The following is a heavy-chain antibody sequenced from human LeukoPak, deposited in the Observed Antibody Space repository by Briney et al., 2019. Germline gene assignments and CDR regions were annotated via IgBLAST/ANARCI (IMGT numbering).Heavy chain of an antibody. CDR1: GFTFSDYY. D-gene: IGHD5-18*01. Sequence: GGSLRLSCAVSGFTFSDYYMSWIRQAPGKGLEWVSYISSSSSSTNYADSVKGRFTISRDNAKNSLYLQMNSLRAEDTAVYYCARWRYGYFDYWGQGTLVTVSS. CDR3: ARWRYGYFDY. V-gene: IGHV3-11*03. CDR2: ISSSSSST. J-gene: IGHJ4*02.